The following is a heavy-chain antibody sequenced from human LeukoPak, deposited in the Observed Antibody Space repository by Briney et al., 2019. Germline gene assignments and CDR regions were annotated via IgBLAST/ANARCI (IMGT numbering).Heavy chain of an antibody. D-gene: IGHD3-10*01. CDR2: IIPMFGIA. CDR1: GGTFSNYA. CDR3: AGVEGGGGGFGESLP. V-gene: IGHV1-69*10. Sequence: GASVKVSCKASGGTFSNYAISWVRQAPGQGLEWMGGIIPMFGIANYAEKFQGRVTITADKSTSTAYMELTSLRSDDTAVYYWAGVEGGGGGFGESLPWGQGTLVTVSS. J-gene: IGHJ4*02.